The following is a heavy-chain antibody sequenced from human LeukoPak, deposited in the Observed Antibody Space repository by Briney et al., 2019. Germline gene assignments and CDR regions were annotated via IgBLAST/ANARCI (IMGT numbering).Heavy chain of an antibody. Sequence: GGSLRLSCAAPGFTFSEYAMHWVCQAPGKGLEWVAVISYDGRQKYYGDSVKGRFTISRDNPKNTLYLQMNSLRDDDTAVYYCARVFLERLTSGYFDNWGQGTLVTVSP. CDR2: ISYDGRQK. CDR1: GFTFSEYA. D-gene: IGHD3-3*01. V-gene: IGHV3-30-3*01. J-gene: IGHJ4*02. CDR3: ARVFLERLTSGYFDN.